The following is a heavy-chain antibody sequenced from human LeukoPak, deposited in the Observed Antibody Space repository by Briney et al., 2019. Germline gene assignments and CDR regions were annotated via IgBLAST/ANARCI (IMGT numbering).Heavy chain of an antibody. CDR1: GGSISSGNYY. Sequence: SGTLSLTCTVSGGSISSGNYYWSWIRQPPGKGLEWIGYIYYSGSTYYNPSLKSRVTISGDTSKNQFSLNLSSVTAADTAVYYCATDRARGGDSFDYWGQGTLVTVSS. J-gene: IGHJ4*02. CDR2: IYYSGST. CDR3: ATDRARGGDSFDY. V-gene: IGHV4-30-4*01. D-gene: IGHD3-10*01.